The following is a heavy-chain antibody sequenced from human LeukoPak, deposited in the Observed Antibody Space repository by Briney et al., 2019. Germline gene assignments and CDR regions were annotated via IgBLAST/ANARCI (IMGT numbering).Heavy chain of an antibody. CDR3: ARIPDFWSGCPTYYFDY. J-gene: IGHJ4*02. CDR2: IYHSGST. D-gene: IGHD3-3*01. Sequence: PSETLSLTCTGSGGSISSGGYYWSWIRQPPGKGLEWIGYIYHSGSTYYNPSLKSRVTISVDGSKNQFSLKLSSVTAADTAVYYCARIPDFWSGCPTYYFDYWGQGTLDTVSS. V-gene: IGHV4-30-2*01. CDR1: GGSISSGGYY.